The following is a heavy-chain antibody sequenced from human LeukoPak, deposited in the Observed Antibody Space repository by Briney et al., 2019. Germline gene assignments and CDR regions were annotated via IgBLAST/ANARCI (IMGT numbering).Heavy chain of an antibody. V-gene: IGHV1-3*01. Sequence: GASVKVSCKASGYTFTGYAMHWVRQAPGQRLEWMGWINAGNGNTKYSQKFQGRVTITRDTSASTAYMELSSLRSEDTAVYYCARERPIAAAGPDYWGQGTLVTVSS. CDR3: ARERPIAAAGPDY. CDR1: GYTFTGYA. D-gene: IGHD6-13*01. J-gene: IGHJ4*02. CDR2: INAGNGNT.